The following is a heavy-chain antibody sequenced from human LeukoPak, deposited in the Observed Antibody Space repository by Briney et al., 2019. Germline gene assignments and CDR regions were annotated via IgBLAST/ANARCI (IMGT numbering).Heavy chain of an antibody. CDR3: ARLDYLPYYFDY. CDR1: GYTFTSYG. V-gene: IGHV1-18*01. J-gene: IGHJ4*02. Sequence: APVKVSCKASGYTFTSYGISWVRQAPGQGLEWMGWISAYNGNTNYAQKLQGRVTMTTDTSTSTAYMELRSLRSDDTAVYYCARLDYLPYYFDYWGQGTLVTVSS. CDR2: ISAYNGNT. D-gene: IGHD2/OR15-2a*01.